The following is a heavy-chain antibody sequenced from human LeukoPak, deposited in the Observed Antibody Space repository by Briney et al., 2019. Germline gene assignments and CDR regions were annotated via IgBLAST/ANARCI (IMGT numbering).Heavy chain of an antibody. CDR2: ISAYNGNT. CDR1: GYTFTSYG. J-gene: IGHJ5*02. D-gene: IGHD6-13*01. CDR3: ARGRLQLGYSSSWSWFDP. V-gene: IGHV1-18*01. Sequence: EASVKLSCKASGYTFTSYGISWVRHAPGQGLEWMGWISAYNGNTNYAQKLQSRVTMTTDTSTSTAYMELSSLRSEDTAVYYCARGRLQLGYSSSWSWFDPWGQGTLVTASS.